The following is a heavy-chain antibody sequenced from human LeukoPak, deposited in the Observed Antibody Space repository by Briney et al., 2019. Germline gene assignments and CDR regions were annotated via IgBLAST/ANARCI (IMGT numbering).Heavy chain of an antibody. V-gene: IGHV1-18*01. J-gene: IGHJ6*04. CDR2: ISAYNGNT. D-gene: IGHD3-16*02. CDR1: GYTFTSYG. CDR3: ARAYDYVWGSYRPQDV. Sequence: GASVKVSCKASGYTFTSYGISWVRQAPGQGLEWMGWISAYNGNTNYAQKLQGRVTMTTDTSTSTAYMELRSLRSDDTAVYYCARAYDYVWGSYRPQDVWGKGTTVTVSS.